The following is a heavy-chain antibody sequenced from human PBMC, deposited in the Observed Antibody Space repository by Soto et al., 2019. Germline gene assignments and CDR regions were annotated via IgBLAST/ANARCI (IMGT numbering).Heavy chain of an antibody. CDR1: GFSLSSYA. CDR3: ARDCSSSSCSVWAY. V-gene: IGHV3-23*01. D-gene: IGHD2-2*01. Sequence: EVQLLESGGGLVQPGGSLRLSCAASGFSLSSYAMTWVRQAPGKGLEWVSGITASGEKLYYADSVKGRFTVSRDNSKNTLYLQMHRMRADDTAVYYCARDCSSSSCSVWAYWCQGTLVTVSS. J-gene: IGHJ4*02. CDR2: ITASGEKL.